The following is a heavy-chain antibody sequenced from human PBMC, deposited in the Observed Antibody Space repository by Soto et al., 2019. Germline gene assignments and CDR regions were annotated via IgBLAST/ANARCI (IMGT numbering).Heavy chain of an antibody. CDR2: IYYSGST. D-gene: IGHD4-17*01. V-gene: IGHV4-39*01. CDR1: GGSISSSSYY. J-gene: IGHJ6*02. CDR3: ARQADRYGDGVYYYYGMDV. Sequence: NPSETLSLTCTVSGGSISSSSYYWGWIRQPPGKGLEWIGSIYYSGSTYYNPSLKSRVTISVDTSKNQFSLKLSSVTAADTAVYYCARQADRYGDGVYYYYGMDVWGQGTTVTVSS.